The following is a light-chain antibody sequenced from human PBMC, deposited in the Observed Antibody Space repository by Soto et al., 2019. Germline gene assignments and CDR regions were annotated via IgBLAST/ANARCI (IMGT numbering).Light chain of an antibody. CDR3: HSAWT. CDR1: QSISSW. V-gene: IGKV1-5*01. J-gene: IGKJ1*01. Sequence: DMQRPQSPSTLPASVGDRVTITCRASQSISSWLAWYQQKPGKAPKLLIYDASRLESGVPSRFSGSGSGTEFTLTISSLQPDDFATYYCHSAWTFGQGTKVDI. CDR2: DAS.